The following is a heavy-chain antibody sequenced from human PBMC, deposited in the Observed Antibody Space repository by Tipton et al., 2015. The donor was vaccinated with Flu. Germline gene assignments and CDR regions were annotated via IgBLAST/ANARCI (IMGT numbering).Heavy chain of an antibody. CDR1: GYSISTGYY. V-gene: IGHV4-38-2*01. D-gene: IGHD3-10*01. Sequence: TLSLTCAVSGYSISTGYYWGWIRQPPGKGLEWIGTISHSGSSYYKPSLKNRLTISLDTFQNHFSLKLNSVTAADTAVYYCLRSTYYYGSGSSDYWGQGTLVTVSS. J-gene: IGHJ4*02. CDR3: LRSTYYYGSGSSDY. CDR2: ISHSGSS.